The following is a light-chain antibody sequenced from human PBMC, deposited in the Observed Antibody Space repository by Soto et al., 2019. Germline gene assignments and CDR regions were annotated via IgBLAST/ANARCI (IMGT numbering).Light chain of an antibody. V-gene: IGKV3-20*01. J-gene: IGKJ1*01. CDR2: GAS. CDR3: QQYGSSPTGTWT. Sequence: EIVLTQSPGTLSLSPGERATLSCRASQSVSSSYLAWYQQKPGQAPRLLIYGASSRATGIPDRFSGSGSGTDFTLTISRLEPEDFAVYYCQQYGSSPTGTWTFGQGTKVDIK. CDR1: QSVSSSY.